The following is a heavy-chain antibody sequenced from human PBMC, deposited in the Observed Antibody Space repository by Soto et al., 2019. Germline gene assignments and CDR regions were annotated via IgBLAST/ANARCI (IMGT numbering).Heavy chain of an antibody. CDR1: RFTFGGYA. Sequence: GGSLRLSCSASRFTFGGYAMSWVRQAPGKGLEWVSGITGTAANTVYADSVKGRFTISRDNSKNALYLQLNSLRAEDTAVYFCAKAARDWGGDCYSSYFDSWGQGALVTVSS. D-gene: IGHD2-21*02. J-gene: IGHJ4*02. V-gene: IGHV3-23*01. CDR3: AKAARDWGGDCYSSYFDS. CDR2: ITGTAANT.